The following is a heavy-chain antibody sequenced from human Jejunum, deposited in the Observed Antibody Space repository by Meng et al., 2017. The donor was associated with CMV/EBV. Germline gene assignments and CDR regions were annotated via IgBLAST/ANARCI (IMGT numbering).Heavy chain of an antibody. CDR2: IWFDESNK. CDR1: GFNFRRNA. D-gene: IGHD6-13*01. Sequence: SGFNFRRNAMHWVRQAPGKGLEWVAIIWFDESNKYYADSVKGRFTISRDNSKNMLCLQMNSLRAEDTAVYYCAKDGGGSSWDGFFDSWGQGSLVTVSS. CDR3: AKDGGGSSWDGFFDS. J-gene: IGHJ4*02. V-gene: IGHV3-33*06.